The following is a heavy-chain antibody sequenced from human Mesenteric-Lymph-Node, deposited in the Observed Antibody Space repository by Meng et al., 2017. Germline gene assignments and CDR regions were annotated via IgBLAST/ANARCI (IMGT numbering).Heavy chain of an antibody. V-gene: IGHV3-73*01. Sequence: GESLKISCAASGFTFSGSTIHWVRQASGKGLEWVGRIRSKTNSYATAYAASVKDRFTISRDDSKNTAYLQMNSLKTEDTAVYYCAREMYYYDSSGYYPSLYGMDVWGQGTTVTVSS. CDR1: GFTFSGST. J-gene: IGHJ6*02. CDR2: IRSKTNSYAT. CDR3: AREMYYYDSSGYYPSLYGMDV. D-gene: IGHD3-22*01.